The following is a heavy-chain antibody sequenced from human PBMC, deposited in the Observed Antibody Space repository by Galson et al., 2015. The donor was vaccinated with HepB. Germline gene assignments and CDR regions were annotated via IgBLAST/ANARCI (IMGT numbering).Heavy chain of an antibody. CDR3: ARSASIWEYFQH. Sequence: SVKVSCKASGYTFTSYAMHWVRQAPGQRLEWMGWINAGNGNTKYSQKFQGRVTITRDTSASTAYMELSSLRSEDTAVYYCARSASIWEYFQHWGQGTLVTVSS. V-gene: IGHV1-3*01. D-gene: IGHD3-9*01. J-gene: IGHJ1*01. CDR2: INAGNGNT. CDR1: GYTFTSYA.